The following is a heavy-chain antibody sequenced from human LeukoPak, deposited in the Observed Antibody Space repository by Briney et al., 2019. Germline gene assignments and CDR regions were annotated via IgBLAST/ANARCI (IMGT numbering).Heavy chain of an antibody. Sequence: GGSLRLSCAASGFTFSSYGMHWVRQAPGKGLEWVAVIWYDGSNKYYADSVKGRFTISRDNSKNTLYLQMNSLRAEDTAVYYCAREDYGDCIDYWGQGTLVTVSS. J-gene: IGHJ4*02. CDR1: GFTFSSYG. CDR3: AREDYGDCIDY. D-gene: IGHD4-17*01. V-gene: IGHV3-33*01. CDR2: IWYDGSNK.